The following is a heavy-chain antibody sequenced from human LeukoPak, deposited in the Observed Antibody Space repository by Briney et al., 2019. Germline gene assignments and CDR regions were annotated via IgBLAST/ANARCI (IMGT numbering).Heavy chain of an antibody. D-gene: IGHD5-24*01. J-gene: IGHJ4*02. V-gene: IGHV4-59*01. Sequence: QPSETLSLTCSVSDVSIRSYYWSWIRQPPRKGLDWIGHIYYSGTIKYNPSLKSRVTISVDVPNNQFSLNLRSVTAADTAVYYYARVRDGYYPEMDYWAQGTLVTVSS. CDR2: IYYSGTI. CDR3: ARVRDGYYPEMDY. CDR1: DVSIRSYY.